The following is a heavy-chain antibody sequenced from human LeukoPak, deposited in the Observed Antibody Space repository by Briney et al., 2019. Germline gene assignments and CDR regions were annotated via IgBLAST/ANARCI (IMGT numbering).Heavy chain of an antibody. J-gene: IGHJ6*02. CDR2: IIPIFGTA. Sequence: GASVKVSCKASGGTFSSYAISWVRQAPGQGLEWMGGIIPIFGTANYAQKFQGRVTITADESTSTAYMELRSLRSDDTAVYYCARGNLRLLGLEWLFISRYYYGMDVWGQGTTVTVSS. CDR1: GGTFSSYA. D-gene: IGHD3-3*01. CDR3: ARGNLRLLGLEWLFISRYYYGMDV. V-gene: IGHV1-69*13.